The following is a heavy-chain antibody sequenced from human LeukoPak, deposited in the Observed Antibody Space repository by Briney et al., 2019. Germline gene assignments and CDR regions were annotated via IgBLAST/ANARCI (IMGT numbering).Heavy chain of an antibody. CDR2: TSYDGSIN. J-gene: IGHJ6*03. CDR3: ARLRYHDFWSGYWKYYYYMDV. Sequence: GGSLRLSCAASGFTFDSYAMHWVRQAPGKGLEWVAVTSYDGSINYYADSVRGRFTISRDNSKNTVYLEINNLRAEDTAVYYCARLRYHDFWSGYWKYYYYMDVWGKGTTVTVSS. V-gene: IGHV3-30*04. D-gene: IGHD3-3*01. CDR1: GFTFDSYA.